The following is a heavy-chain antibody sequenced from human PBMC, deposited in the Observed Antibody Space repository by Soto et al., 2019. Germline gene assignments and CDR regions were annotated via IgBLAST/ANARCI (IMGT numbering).Heavy chain of an antibody. CDR3: AHRSSGSSSSGRTLGMDV. CDR2: IYWDDDK. D-gene: IGHD6-6*01. Sequence: QITLKESGPTLVKPTQTLTLTCTFSGFSLSTSGVGVGWIRQPPGKALEWLALIYWDDDKRYSPSLKSRLTITKDTSKNQVVLTMTNRDPVDTATYYCAHRSSGSSSSGRTLGMDVWGQGTTVTVSS. CDR1: GFSLSTSGVG. J-gene: IGHJ6*02. V-gene: IGHV2-5*02.